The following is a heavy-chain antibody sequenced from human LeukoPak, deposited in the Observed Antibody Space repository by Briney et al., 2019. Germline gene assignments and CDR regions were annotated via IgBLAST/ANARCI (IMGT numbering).Heavy chain of an antibody. V-gene: IGHV3-30-3*02. Sequence: GGSLRLSCAASGFTFSSYAMHWVRQAPGKGLEWVAVISYDGSNKYYADSVKGRFTISRDNSKNTLYLQMNSLRAEDTALYYCAKKNDINDYEYYFDYWGQGTQVTVSS. CDR2: ISYDGSNK. D-gene: IGHD4-17*01. CDR1: GFTFSSYA. J-gene: IGHJ4*02. CDR3: AKKNDINDYEYYFDY.